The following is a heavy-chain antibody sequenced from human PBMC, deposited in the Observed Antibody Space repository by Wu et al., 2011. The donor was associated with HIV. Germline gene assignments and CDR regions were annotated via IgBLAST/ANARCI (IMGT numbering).Heavy chain of an antibody. CDR3: TIGRGSRPRFDP. Sequence: QEQLVQSGAEVKKPGASVKVSCKTSGNTFGSYDFNWVRQASGQGLEWMGWMNPNSGNAGYAQKFQGRVTMTKGASIGTAYMELSSLTSEDTAVYYCTIGRGSRPRFDPWGPGNPWSPFP. CDR1: GNTFGSYD. V-gene: IGHV1-8*02. J-gene: IGHJ5*02. D-gene: IGHD3-10*01. CDR2: MNPNSGNA.